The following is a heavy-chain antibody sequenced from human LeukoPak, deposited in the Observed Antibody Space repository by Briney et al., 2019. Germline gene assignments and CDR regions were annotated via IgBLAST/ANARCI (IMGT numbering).Heavy chain of an antibody. D-gene: IGHD3-10*01. CDR2: TYTSGST. CDR1: GGSISSYY. CDR3: AREAMVRGVPYYYYGMDV. Sequence: SETLSLTCTVSGGSISSYYWSWIRQPAGKGLEWIGRTYTSGSTNYNPSLKSRVTMSVDTSKNQFSLKLSSVTAADTAVYYCAREAMVRGVPYYYYGMDVWGQGTTVTVSS. V-gene: IGHV4-4*07. J-gene: IGHJ6*02.